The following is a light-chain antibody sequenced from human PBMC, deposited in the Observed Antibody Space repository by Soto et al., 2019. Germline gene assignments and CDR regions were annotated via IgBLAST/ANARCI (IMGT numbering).Light chain of an antibody. CDR1: QSVSNNY. J-gene: IGKJ5*01. V-gene: IGKV3-11*01. Sequence: EIVLTQSPGPLSLSPGERATPSCRGSQSVSNNYLAWYQQRPGQAPRLLIFGAFNRATGIPARFSGSGSGTDFTLTISSLEPEDSAVYYCQQRNVWPPVTLGQGTRLEIK. CDR3: QQRNVWPPVT. CDR2: GAF.